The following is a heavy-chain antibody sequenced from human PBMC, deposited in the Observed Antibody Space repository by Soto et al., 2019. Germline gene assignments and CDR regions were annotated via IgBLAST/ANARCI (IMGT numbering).Heavy chain of an antibody. Sequence: QVQLQESGPGLVKPSQTLSLTCTVSGGSISSGGYYWSWIRQHPGKGLEWIGYIYYSGSTYYNPSLKSRVTISVDTSKNQFSLKLSSVTAADTAVYYCARVGEAYCGGDCYSVGEYFQHWGQGTLVTVSS. V-gene: IGHV4-31*03. CDR3: ARVGEAYCGGDCYSVGEYFQH. CDR2: IYYSGST. J-gene: IGHJ1*01. CDR1: GGSISSGGYY. D-gene: IGHD2-21*02.